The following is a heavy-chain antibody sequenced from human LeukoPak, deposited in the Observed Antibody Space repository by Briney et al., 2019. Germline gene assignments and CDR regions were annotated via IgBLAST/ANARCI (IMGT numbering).Heavy chain of an antibody. CDR3: ARRESGVQDY. Sequence: SESLSVTCAVYGGSFSGYYWSWIRQPPGKGLEWIGEINHSGSTNYNPSLESRVTISVDTSKNRFSLKLSSVTAADTAVYYCARRESGVQDYWGQGTLVTVSS. V-gene: IGHV4-34*01. D-gene: IGHD2-8*01. J-gene: IGHJ4*02. CDR2: INHSGST. CDR1: GGSFSGYY.